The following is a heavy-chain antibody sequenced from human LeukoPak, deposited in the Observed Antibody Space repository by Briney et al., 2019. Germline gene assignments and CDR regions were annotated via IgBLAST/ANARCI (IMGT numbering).Heavy chain of an antibody. CDR3: RMSSPTTDENYLDY. V-gene: IGHV3-23*01. CDR2: ISVSGGTT. CDR1: GFIFSNFA. D-gene: IGHD5/OR15-5a*01. J-gene: IGHJ4*02. Sequence: GGSLRLSCAASGFIFSNFAMSWVRQAPVKGLEWVSHISVSGGTTFYAEAVKGRFTISRDDSKSTIYLQLNTLRAEDTAVYYCRMSSPTTDENYLDYWGQGTLVTVSS.